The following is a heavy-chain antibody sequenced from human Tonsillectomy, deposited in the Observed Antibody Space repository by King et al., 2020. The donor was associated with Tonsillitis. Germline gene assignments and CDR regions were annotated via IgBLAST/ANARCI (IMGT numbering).Heavy chain of an antibody. CDR2: IYYSGSP. J-gene: IGHJ4*02. CDR1: GGAISSGGYY. V-gene: IGHV4-31*03. D-gene: IGHD5-12*01. CDR3: ARESGWLRSQFYY. Sequence: QLQESGPGLVKPSQTLSLTCTVSGGAISSGGYYWSWIRQHPGTGLAWIGYIYYSGSPSYNPSLKSRVTISVEPAKNQFSLTVRSLSAADTAVYYCARESGWLRSQFYYGGQGTLVTVSS.